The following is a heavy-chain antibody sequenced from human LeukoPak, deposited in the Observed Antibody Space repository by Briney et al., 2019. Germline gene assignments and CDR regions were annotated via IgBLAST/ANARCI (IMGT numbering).Heavy chain of an antibody. CDR3: WAWLLPLYGMDV. J-gene: IGHJ6*02. D-gene: IGHD3-22*01. CDR2: ISAYNGNT. Sequence: ASVKVSFKSSVYTFTSYGISWVRQAPGQGLEWMGWISAYNGNTNYAQKLQGRVTMTTDTSTSTAYMELRSLRSDDTAVYYCWAWLLPLYGMDVWGQGTTVTVSS. CDR1: VYTFTSYG. V-gene: IGHV1-18*01.